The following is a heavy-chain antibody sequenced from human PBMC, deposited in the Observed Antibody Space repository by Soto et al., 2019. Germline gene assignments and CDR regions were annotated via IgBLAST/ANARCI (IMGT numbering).Heavy chain of an antibody. CDR1: GYSVSSSDYY. CDR2: MFYSGLT. V-gene: IGHV4-39*07. J-gene: IGHJ6*02. Sequence: SETLSLTCSVSGYSVSSSDYYWAWIRQPPGKGLEWIGSMFYSGLTYYNPSLKSRVTLSVDTSKNQFSVRLNSVTAADTAVYYCAGTVIAAAGSGATGYYYYGMDVWGQGTTVTVSS. D-gene: IGHD6-13*01. CDR3: AGTVIAAAGSGATGYYYYGMDV.